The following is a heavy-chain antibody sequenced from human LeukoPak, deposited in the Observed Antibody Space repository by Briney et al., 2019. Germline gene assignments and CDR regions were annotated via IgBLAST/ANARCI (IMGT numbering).Heavy chain of an antibody. D-gene: IGHD2-2*01. CDR2: IYYSGST. V-gene: IGHV4-61*08. CDR3: ARRSQLPLSWFDP. J-gene: IGHJ5*02. Sequence: SETLSLTCTVSGGSISSGGYYWSWIRQPPGKGLEWIGYIYYSGSTNYNPSLKSRVTISVDTSKNQFSLKLSSVTAADTAVYYCARRSQLPLSWFDPWGQGTLVTVSS. CDR1: GGSISSGGYY.